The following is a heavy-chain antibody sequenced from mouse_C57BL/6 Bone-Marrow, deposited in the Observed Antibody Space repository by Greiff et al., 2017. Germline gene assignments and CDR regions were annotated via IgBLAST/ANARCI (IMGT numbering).Heavy chain of an antibody. Sequence: VQLQQPGAELVKPGASVKLSCKASGYTFTSYWMHWVKQRPGQGLEWIGMIHPNSGSTNYNEKFKSKATLTVDKSSSTAYMQLSSLTSEDSAVYYCARGRVTTGDFDYWGQGTTLTVSS. D-gene: IGHD2-2*01. CDR2: IHPNSGST. J-gene: IGHJ2*01. CDR1: GYTFTSYW. CDR3: ARGRVTTGDFDY. V-gene: IGHV1-64*01.